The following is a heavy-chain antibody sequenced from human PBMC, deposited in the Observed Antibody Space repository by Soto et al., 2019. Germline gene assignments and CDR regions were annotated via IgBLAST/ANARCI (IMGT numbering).Heavy chain of an antibody. V-gene: IGHV3-23*01. CDR2: ISGSGGST. D-gene: IGHD3-22*01. CDR1: GFTFSSYA. J-gene: IGHJ6*02. CDR3: AQGAVAYYYYYYYGMDV. Sequence: GGSLRLSCAASGFTFSSYAMSWVRQAPGKGLEWVSAISGSGGSTYYADSVKGRFTISRDNSKNTLYLQMNSLRAKDTAVYYCAQGAVAYYYYYYYGMDVWGQGTTVTVSS.